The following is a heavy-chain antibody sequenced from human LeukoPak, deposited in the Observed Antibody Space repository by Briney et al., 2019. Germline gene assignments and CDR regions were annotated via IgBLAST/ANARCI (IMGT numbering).Heavy chain of an antibody. Sequence: PGGSLRLSCAASGFTFSNYAMAWVRQAPGKGLEWVSAISGSGGNTYYADSVKGRFTISRDNSKNTLYLQMNSLRAEDTAVYYCAKAAPTWAPSSPSYFDYWGQGTLVTVSS. CDR2: ISGSGGNT. D-gene: IGHD1-26*01. V-gene: IGHV3-23*01. CDR3: AKAAPTWAPSSPSYFDY. J-gene: IGHJ4*02. CDR1: GFTFSNYA.